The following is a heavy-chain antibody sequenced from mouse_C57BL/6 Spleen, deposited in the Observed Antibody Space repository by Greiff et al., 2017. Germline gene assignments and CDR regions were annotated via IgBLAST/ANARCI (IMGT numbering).Heavy chain of an antibody. V-gene: IGHV1-59*01. CDR3: AREGYYYGSSPHYYAMDY. J-gene: IGHJ4*01. Sequence: QVQLQQSGAELVRPGTSVKLSCKASGYTFTSYWMHWVKQRPGQGLEWIGVIDPSDSYTNYNQKFKGKATLTVDTSSSTAYMQLSSLTSEDSSVYYCAREGYYYGSSPHYYAMDYWCQGTSVTVSS. CDR1: GYTFTSYW. D-gene: IGHD1-1*01. CDR2: IDPSDSYT.